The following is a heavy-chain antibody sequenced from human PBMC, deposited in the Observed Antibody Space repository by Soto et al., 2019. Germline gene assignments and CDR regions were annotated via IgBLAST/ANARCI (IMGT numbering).Heavy chain of an antibody. CDR3: ALPEGVGARSGDY. CDR2: ISGSGGST. D-gene: IGHD1-26*01. Sequence: VQLVESGGGVVQPGRSLRLSCAASGFTFSSYAMSWVRQAPGKGLEWVSAISGSGGSTYYADSVKGRFTISRDNSKNTLYLQMNSLRAEDTAVYYCALPEGVGARSGDYWGQGTLVTVSS. J-gene: IGHJ4*02. V-gene: IGHV3-23*04. CDR1: GFTFSSYA.